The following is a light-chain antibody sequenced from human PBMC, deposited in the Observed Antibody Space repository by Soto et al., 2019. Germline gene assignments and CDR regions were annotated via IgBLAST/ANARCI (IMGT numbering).Light chain of an antibody. CDR2: DVV. V-gene: IGLV2-14*03. CDR1: SSDVGGFNS. J-gene: IGLJ1*01. Sequence: QSVLTQPASMAGSPGQAITISCTGTSSDVGGFNSVSWYQLRPGTAPRLILYDVVDRPSGVSSRFSGSKSGNTASLTISGLQAADEADYFCSSYTSTMTNVFGSGTKVTVL. CDR3: SSYTSTMTNV.